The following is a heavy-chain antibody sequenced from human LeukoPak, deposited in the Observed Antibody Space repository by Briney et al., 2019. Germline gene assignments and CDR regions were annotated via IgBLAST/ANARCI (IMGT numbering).Heavy chain of an antibody. J-gene: IGHJ4*02. D-gene: IGHD3-22*01. CDR3: ARVNYYDSSGYYPDY. CDR2: ISSSSSYI. V-gene: IGHV3-21*01. Sequence: GGSLRLSCAASGFTFSSYSMNWVCQAPGKGLEWVSSISSSSSYIYYADSVKGRFTISRDNAKNSLYLQMNSLRAEDTAVYYCARVNYYDSSGYYPDYWGQGTLVTVSS. CDR1: GFTFSSYS.